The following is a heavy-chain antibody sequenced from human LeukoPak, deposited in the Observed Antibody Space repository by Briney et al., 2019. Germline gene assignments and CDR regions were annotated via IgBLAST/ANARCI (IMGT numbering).Heavy chain of an antibody. V-gene: IGHV3-30*02. D-gene: IGHD1-26*01. CDR3: AKDIFSGSYGGMDV. CDR1: GFTFSSYG. Sequence: GGSLRLSCAASGFTFSSYGMHWVRQAPGKGLEWVTFIRYDGSDTYYADSVKGRFTISRDNAKNSLYLQMNSLRAEDTALYYCAKDIFSGSYGGMDVWGQGTTVTVSS. J-gene: IGHJ6*02. CDR2: IRYDGSDT.